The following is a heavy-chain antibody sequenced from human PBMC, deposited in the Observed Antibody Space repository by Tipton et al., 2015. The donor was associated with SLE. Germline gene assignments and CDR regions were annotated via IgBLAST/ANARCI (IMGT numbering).Heavy chain of an antibody. CDR3: ARGGGDFGLKN. Sequence: LRLSCSVSGGSISSGGYYWSWIRQHPGKGLEWIGYSHCSGNTYYNTSLKSRVTISVDTSKNQFSLKLSSVTAADTAVYYCARGGGDFGLKNWGQGTLVTVSS. CDR1: GGSISSGGYY. J-gene: IGHJ4*02. CDR2: SHCSGNT. V-gene: IGHV4-31*03. D-gene: IGHD3/OR15-3a*01.